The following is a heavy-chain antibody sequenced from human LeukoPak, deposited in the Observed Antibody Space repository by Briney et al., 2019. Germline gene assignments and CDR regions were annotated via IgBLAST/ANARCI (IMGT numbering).Heavy chain of an antibody. CDR2: IYYSGST. J-gene: IGHJ4*02. Sequence: PSETLSLTCTVSGGSISSSSYYWGWIRQPPGKGLEWIGSIYYSGSTYYNLSLKSRVTISVDTSKNQFSLKLSSVTAADTAVYYCARSLAAIYWGQGTLVTVSS. V-gene: IGHV4-39*01. CDR3: ARSLAAIY. CDR1: GGSISSSSYY. D-gene: IGHD2-2*01.